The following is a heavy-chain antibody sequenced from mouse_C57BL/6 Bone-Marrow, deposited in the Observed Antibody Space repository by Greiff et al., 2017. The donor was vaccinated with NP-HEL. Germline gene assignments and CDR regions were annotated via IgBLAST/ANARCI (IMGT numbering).Heavy chain of an antibody. D-gene: IGHD1-1*01. V-gene: IGHV1-63*01. CDR3: ASSLYYYGSSPFDY. CDR1: GYTFTNYW. J-gene: IGHJ2*01. Sequence: VQLQQSGAELVRPGTSVKMSCKASGYTFTNYWIGWAKQRPGHGLEWIGDIYPGGGYTNYNEKFKGKATLTADKSSSTAYMQFSSLTSEDSTIYYSASSLYYYGSSPFDYWGQGTTLTVSS. CDR2: IYPGGGYT.